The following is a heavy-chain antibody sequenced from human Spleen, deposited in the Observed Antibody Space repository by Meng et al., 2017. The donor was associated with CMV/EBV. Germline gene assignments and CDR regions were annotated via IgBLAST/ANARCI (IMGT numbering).Heavy chain of an antibody. J-gene: IGHJ4*02. Sequence: QVQAVQSGAEGKKPGASVKVSCKASGYTFTSYYMHWVRQAPGQGLEWMGIINPSGGSTYYVDSVKGRFTISRDNSKNTLYLQMNSLRAEDTAVYYCARDRYYYDSSGYHGAGWGQGTLVTVSS. V-gene: IGHV1-46*04. CDR2: INPSGGST. CDR1: GYTFTSYY. CDR3: ARDRYYYDSSGYHGAG. D-gene: IGHD3-22*01.